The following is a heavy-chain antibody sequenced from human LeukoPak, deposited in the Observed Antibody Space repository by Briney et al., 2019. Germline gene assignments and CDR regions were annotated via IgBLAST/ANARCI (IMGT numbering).Heavy chain of an antibody. CDR3: ARELEVSWFDP. V-gene: IGHV3-7*01. J-gene: IGHJ5*02. D-gene: IGHD6-6*01. Sequence: GGSLRLSCAASGFTFSSYAMHWVRQAPGKGLEWVANIKQDGSEKYYVDSVKGRFTISRDNAKNSLYLQMNSLRAEDTAVYYCARELEVSWFDPWGQGTLVTVSS. CDR1: GFTFSSYA. CDR2: IKQDGSEK.